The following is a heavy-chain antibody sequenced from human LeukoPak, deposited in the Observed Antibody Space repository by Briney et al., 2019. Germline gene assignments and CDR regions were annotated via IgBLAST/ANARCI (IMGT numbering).Heavy chain of an antibody. V-gene: IGHV3-48*01. CDR3: AREDGMYFGVPLYYHYMDV. D-gene: IGHD3-3*01. J-gene: IGHJ6*03. CDR1: GFTFTTYS. CDR2: ISSSSSTI. Sequence: PGGSLRLSCAASGFTFTTYSMRWVRQAPGKGLEWTSYISSSSSTIYYADSVKGRFTISRDNAKNSLYLQMNSLRAEDTAVYYCAREDGMYFGVPLYYHYMDVWGKGTTVTISS.